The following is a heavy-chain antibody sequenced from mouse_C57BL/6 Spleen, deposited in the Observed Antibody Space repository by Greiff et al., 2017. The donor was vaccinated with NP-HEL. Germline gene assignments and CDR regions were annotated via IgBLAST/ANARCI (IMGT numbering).Heavy chain of an antibody. D-gene: IGHD4-1*01. Sequence: VQLQQSGPGLVQPGKSLSSKCTVVGVQGTVYCVHVVRHGPGKGLEWLGVIWSGGWGDYNAAFISRLSISKDNSQSQVFFKMNSLQADDTAIYYCAKMGLWGQGTSVTVSS. CDR2: IWSGGWG. CDR1: GVQGTVYC. CDR3: AKMGL. J-gene: IGHJ4*01. V-gene: IGHV2-2*01.